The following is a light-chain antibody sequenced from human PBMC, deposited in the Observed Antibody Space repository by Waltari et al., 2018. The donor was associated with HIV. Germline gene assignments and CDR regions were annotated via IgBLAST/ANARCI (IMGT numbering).Light chain of an antibody. J-gene: IGLJ3*02. CDR3: CSYGGSSTWV. CDR2: EAV. V-gene: IGLV2-23*01. Sequence: QSALTQPASVSGSPGQSITIPCTGTSSAVGNYNLVSWYQQYPGKAPKLMIYEAVKRPSGVSNRISASKSGNTASLTISGLQAEDEADYYCCSYGGSSTWVFGGGTKLTVL. CDR1: SSAVGNYNL.